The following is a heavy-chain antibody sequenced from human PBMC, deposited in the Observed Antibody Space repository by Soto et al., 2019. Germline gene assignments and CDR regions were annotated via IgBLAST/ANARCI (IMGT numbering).Heavy chain of an antibody. CDR2: SRDKTKSYTT. V-gene: IGHV3-72*01. D-gene: IGHD3-22*01. CDR1: GFTFSDHY. J-gene: IGHJ4*02. CDR3: IRVNRPGDDSPDY. Sequence: GGSLRLSCAASGFTFSDHYIDWVRQAPGKGLEWVGRSRDKTKSYTTDYAASLKGRFIISRDDSKNSLYLQMNSLKTEDTAVYHCIRVNRPGDDSPDYWGQGTLVTVSS.